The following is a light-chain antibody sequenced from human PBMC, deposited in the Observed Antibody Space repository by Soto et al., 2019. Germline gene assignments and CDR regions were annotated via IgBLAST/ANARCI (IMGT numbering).Light chain of an antibody. CDR1: SSDVGGYNY. CDR3: SSYTSIITVV. V-gene: IGLV2-14*01. CDR2: DVN. J-gene: IGLJ2*01. Sequence: QSALTQPASVSGSPGQSITISCTGTSSDVGGYNYVSWYQHHPGKAPKLLIYDVNNRSSGVSDRFSGSKSGNTASLTISGLQTEDEADYYCSSYTSIITVVFGGGTKVTVL.